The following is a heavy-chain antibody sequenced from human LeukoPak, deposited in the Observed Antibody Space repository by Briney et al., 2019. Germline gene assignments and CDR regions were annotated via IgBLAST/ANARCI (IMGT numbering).Heavy chain of an antibody. Sequence: PSETLSLTCAVSGGSISSTTYYWGWIRQPPGKGLEWIGSIFYSGTTYYNPSLKSRVTISIDTSNNLFSLKLNSVTAADTAVYYCARERDRLAVAGHFDYWGQGTLATVSS. J-gene: IGHJ4*02. D-gene: IGHD6-19*01. CDR2: IFYSGTT. V-gene: IGHV4-39*07. CDR1: GGSISSTTYY. CDR3: ARERDRLAVAGHFDY.